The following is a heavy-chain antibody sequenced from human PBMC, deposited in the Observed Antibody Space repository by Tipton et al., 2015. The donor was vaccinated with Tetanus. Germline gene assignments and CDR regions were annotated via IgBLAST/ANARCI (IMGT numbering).Heavy chain of an antibody. CDR3: ARDLPRRDCSGGSCFGAFDP. Sequence: SLRLSCAASGFTFSSYAMHWVRQAPGKGLEWVAVISYDGSNKYYADSVKGRFTISRDNSKNTLYPQMNSLRAEDTAVYYCARDLPRRDCSGGSCFGAFDPWGQGTLVTVSS. J-gene: IGHJ5*02. CDR2: ISYDGSNK. V-gene: IGHV3-30-3*01. D-gene: IGHD2-15*01. CDR1: GFTFSSYA.